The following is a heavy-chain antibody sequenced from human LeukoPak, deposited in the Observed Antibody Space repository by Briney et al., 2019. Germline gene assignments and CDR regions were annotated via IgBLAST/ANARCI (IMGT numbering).Heavy chain of an antibody. V-gene: IGHV1-69*04. D-gene: IGHD4-17*01. Sequence: GASVKVSCKASGGTFSSYAISWVRHAPGQGREWRGRIIPILGIANYAQKFQGRVTITADKSTSTAYMELSSLRSEDTAVYYCAVAAPDYGDDYWGQGTLVTVSS. CDR2: IIPILGIA. CDR1: GGTFSSYA. J-gene: IGHJ4*02. CDR3: AVAAPDYGDDY.